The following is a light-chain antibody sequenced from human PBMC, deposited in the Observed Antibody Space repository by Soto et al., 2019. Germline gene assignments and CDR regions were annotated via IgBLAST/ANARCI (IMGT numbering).Light chain of an antibody. Sequence: QLVLTQSPSASASLGAPVKLTCTLSSGHSRFAIAWHQQQPEKGPRYLMKVNSDGSHVKGDGIPDRFSGSSSGAERYLTISSLQSEDEADYYCQTWGTGIWVFGGGTKVTVL. J-gene: IGLJ3*02. CDR3: QTWGTGIWV. CDR1: SGHSRFA. V-gene: IGLV4-69*01. CDR2: VNSDGSH.